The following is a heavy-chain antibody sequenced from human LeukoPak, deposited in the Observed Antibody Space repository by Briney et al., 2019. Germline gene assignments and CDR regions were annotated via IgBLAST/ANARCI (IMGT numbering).Heavy chain of an antibody. CDR3: ARVTQTDYDFDY. CDR2: IYYSGTT. CDR1: GDSISNYC. V-gene: IGHV4-59*01. Sequence: HPSETLSLTCAVSGDSISNYCWSWIRQPPGKGLEWIGCIYYSGTTYYNPSLKSRVTISLDTSKTQFSVKLTSATAADTAVYYCARVTQTDYDFDYWGQGTLVTVSS. J-gene: IGHJ4*02. D-gene: IGHD4-17*01.